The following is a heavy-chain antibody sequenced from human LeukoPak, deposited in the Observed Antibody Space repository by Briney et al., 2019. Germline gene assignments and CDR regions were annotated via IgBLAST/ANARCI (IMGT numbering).Heavy chain of an antibody. Sequence: GGSLRLSCAASGFTFSSYGMHWVRQAPGKGLEWVAVISYGGSNKYYADSVKGRFTISRDNSKNTLYLQMNSLRAEDTAVYYCAKDSYLITMVRGVISPSFDYWGQGTLVTVSS. V-gene: IGHV3-30*18. CDR3: AKDSYLITMVRGVISPSFDY. J-gene: IGHJ4*02. CDR1: GFTFSSYG. D-gene: IGHD3-10*01. CDR2: ISYGGSNK.